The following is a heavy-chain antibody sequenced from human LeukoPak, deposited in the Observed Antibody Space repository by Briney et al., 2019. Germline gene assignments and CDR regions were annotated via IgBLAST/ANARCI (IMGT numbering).Heavy chain of an antibody. V-gene: IGHV4-59*01. CDR3: AREPLGSSGYMDV. CDR1: GGSISSYY. D-gene: IGHD3-10*01. CDR2: IYYSGST. J-gene: IGHJ6*03. Sequence: PSETLSLTCTVSGGSISSYYWSWIRQPPGKGLEWIGYIYYSGSTNYNPSLKNRVTISVDTSKNQFSLKLSSVTAADTAVYYCAREPLGSSGYMDVWGKGTTVTVSS.